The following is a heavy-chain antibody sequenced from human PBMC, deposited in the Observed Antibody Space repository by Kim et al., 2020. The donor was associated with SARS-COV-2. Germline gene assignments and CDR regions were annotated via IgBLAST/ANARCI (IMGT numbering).Heavy chain of an antibody. CDR1: GYTFTSYA. D-gene: IGHD3-9*01. V-gene: IGHV1-3*01. CDR3: ARVPLFDWLLSAAFDI. CDR2: INAGNGNT. J-gene: IGHJ3*02. Sequence: ASVKVSCKASGYTFTSYAMHWVRQAPGQRLEWMGWINAGNGNTKYSQKFQGRVTITRDTSASTAYMELSSLRSEDTAVYYCARVPLFDWLLSAAFDIWGQGTMVTVSS.